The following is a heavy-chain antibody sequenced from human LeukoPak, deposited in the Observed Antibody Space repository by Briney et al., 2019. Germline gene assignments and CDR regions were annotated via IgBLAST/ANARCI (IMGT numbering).Heavy chain of an antibody. CDR3: AATVIWGYYYYYMDV. V-gene: IGHV1-58*02. Sequence: ASVKVSCKASGFTFTSSAMQWVRQARGQRLEWIGWIVVGSGNTNYAQRFQERVTITRDMSTSTAYMELSSLRSEDTAVYYCAATVIWGYYYYYMDVWGKGTTVTISS. J-gene: IGHJ6*03. CDR1: GFTFTSSA. D-gene: IGHD3-16*01. CDR2: IVVGSGNT.